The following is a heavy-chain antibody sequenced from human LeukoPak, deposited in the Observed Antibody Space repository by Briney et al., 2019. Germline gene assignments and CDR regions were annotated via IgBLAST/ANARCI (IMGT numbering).Heavy chain of an antibody. Sequence: SETLSLTCSVSGGSISSYYWSWLRQPPGKGLEYLGYIYYSGSTNYNPSLKSRVTISVDTSKDQFSLNLTSVTAADTAVYYCARLKCISTTCPSRYVMDVWGQGTTVTVSS. J-gene: IGHJ6*02. CDR2: IYYSGST. V-gene: IGHV4-59*01. CDR1: GGSISSYY. D-gene: IGHD2-2*01. CDR3: ARLKCISTTCPSRYVMDV.